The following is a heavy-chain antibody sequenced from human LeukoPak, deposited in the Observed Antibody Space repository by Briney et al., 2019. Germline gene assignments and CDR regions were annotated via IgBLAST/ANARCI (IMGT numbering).Heavy chain of an antibody. CDR3: ARTLSYKYYMDV. CDR2: ISAYNGNT. CDR1: GYIFTTNG. V-gene: IGHV1-18*01. Sequence: GASVKVSCKASGYIFTTNGISWVRQAPGQGLEWMGWISAYNGNTNYAQKVQGRVTMSTDTSTSTAYMELRSLRSDATAVYYCARTLSYKYYMDVWGKGTTVTVSS. D-gene: IGHD1-14*01. J-gene: IGHJ6*03.